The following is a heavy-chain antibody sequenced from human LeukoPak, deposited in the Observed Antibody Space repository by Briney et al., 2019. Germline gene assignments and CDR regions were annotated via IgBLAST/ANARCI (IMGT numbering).Heavy chain of an antibody. V-gene: IGHV3-23*01. CDR1: GFTISTYP. J-gene: IGHJ3*02. Sequence: PGGSLTLSCAVSGFTISTYPMSWVRQAPGKGLEWVSAISGSCGSTYYADSVKDRFTISRDNSKNTLYLQKNSLRAEDKAVYYCAKDQGIITMMVGVTDDAFDIWGQGTMVTVSS. D-gene: IGHD3-22*01. CDR2: ISGSCGST. CDR3: AKDQGIITMMVGVTDDAFDI.